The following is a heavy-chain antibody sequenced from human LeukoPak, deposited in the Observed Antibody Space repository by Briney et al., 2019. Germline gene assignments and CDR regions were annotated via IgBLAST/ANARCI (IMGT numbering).Heavy chain of an antibody. Sequence: ASVKVSCKASGYTFTGYYIHWVRQAPGQGLEWMGWISPNSGGTKYAQNFQRRVTMTRDTSISTAYMELNRLRSDDTAVYYCARGDCSTISCPFDPWGQGTLVTVSS. V-gene: IGHV1-2*02. J-gene: IGHJ5*02. CDR3: ARGDCSTISCPFDP. CDR2: ISPNSGGT. CDR1: GYTFTGYY. D-gene: IGHD2-2*01.